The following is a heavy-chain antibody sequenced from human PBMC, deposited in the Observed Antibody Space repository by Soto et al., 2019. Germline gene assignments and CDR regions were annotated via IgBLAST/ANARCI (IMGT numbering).Heavy chain of an antibody. CDR3: VRCTNDSSGMDS. V-gene: IGHV3-74*01. CDR1: GFTFRNYW. Sequence: HPGGSLRLSCAASGFTFRNYWMYWVRQTPGKGLVWVSRVSPAGTSTWPEDSVRGRFTISRDNAKDTVYMEMNSLRVDDPALLYCVRCTNDSSGMDSWGRGTLVTVSS. CDR2: VSPAGTST. J-gene: IGHJ4*02. D-gene: IGHD3-10*01.